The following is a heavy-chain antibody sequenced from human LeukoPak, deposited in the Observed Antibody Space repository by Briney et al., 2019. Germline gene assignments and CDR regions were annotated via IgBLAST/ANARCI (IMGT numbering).Heavy chain of an antibody. J-gene: IGHJ5*02. D-gene: IGHD6-13*01. Sequence: GGSLRLSCAASGFTFTNFAMKWVRQAPGKGLEWVADISGGGEHTFYADSVKGRFTISRDNSKDTLHLQMSILRPEDTALYYCARARIAAAGTWFDPWGQGTLVTVSP. CDR3: ARARIAAAGTWFDP. CDR2: ISGGGEHT. V-gene: IGHV3-23*01. CDR1: GFTFTNFA.